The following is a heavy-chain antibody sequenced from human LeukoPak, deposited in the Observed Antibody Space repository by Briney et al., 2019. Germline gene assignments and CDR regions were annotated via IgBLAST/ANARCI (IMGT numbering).Heavy chain of an antibody. V-gene: IGHV3-66*01. D-gene: IGHD6-19*01. CDR3: ARVPTGYSSAWYSFDY. J-gene: IGHJ4*02. CDR2: IYSGGRT. CDR1: GFTVSSNY. Sequence: GGSLRLSCAASGFTVSSNYMSWVRQAPGKGLEWVSVIYSGGRTYYADSVKGRFTISRDNSENTLYLQMNSLRVEDTAVYYCARVPTGYSSAWYSFDYWGQGTPVTVSS.